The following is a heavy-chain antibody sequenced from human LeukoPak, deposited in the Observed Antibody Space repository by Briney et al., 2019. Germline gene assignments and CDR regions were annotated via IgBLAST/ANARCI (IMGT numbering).Heavy chain of an antibody. CDR3: FNYAY. CDR2: IYSDGST. CDR1: GITVSTNY. J-gene: IGHJ4*02. Sequence: GGSLRLSCAATGITVSTNYMSWVRQAPGKGLEWVSVIYSDGSTSYADSVKGRFTLSRDNSKNTVYLQVSSLRVEDTAVYYCFNYAYWGQGTLVTVSS. V-gene: IGHV3-66*01. D-gene: IGHD3-16*01.